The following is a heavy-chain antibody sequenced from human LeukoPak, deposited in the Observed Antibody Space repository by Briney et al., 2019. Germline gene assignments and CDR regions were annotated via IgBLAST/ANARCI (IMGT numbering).Heavy chain of an antibody. D-gene: IGHD5-24*01. CDR1: GFTFSSYA. CDR3: VVYTGGYRSQF. CDR2: ISGSGDST. J-gene: IGHJ4*02. Sequence: PGGSLRLSCAASGFTFSSYAMSWVRQAPGKGLEWVSVISGSGDSTYYADSVKGRFTISRDNSMNTLRLQMNSLSVEDTAVYYCVVYTGGYRSQFWGQGTLVTVSS. V-gene: IGHV3-23*01.